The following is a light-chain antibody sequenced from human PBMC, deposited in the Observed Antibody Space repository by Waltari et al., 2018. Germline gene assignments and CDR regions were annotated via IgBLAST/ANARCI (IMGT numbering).Light chain of an antibody. CDR3: SSFTDNYTLI. Sequence: QSALTQPASVSGSPGQSITISCPGTSSDIGGYNSVSWYQQHPGKAPKFLLYDVTKRPSGVSNRFSGSKSGNTASLTISGLQAEDEADYYCSSFTDNYTLIFGGGTKLTVL. J-gene: IGLJ2*01. V-gene: IGLV2-14*03. CDR2: DVT. CDR1: SSDIGGYNS.